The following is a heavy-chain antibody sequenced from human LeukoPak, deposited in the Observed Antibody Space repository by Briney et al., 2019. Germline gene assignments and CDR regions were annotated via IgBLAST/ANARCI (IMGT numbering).Heavy chain of an antibody. V-gene: IGHV3-23*01. D-gene: IGHD3-16*02. Sequence: GGSLRLSCAASGFTFSSYAMSWVRQAPGKGLEWVSAISGSGGSTYYADSVKGRFTISRDNSKNTLYLQMNSLRAEDTAVYYCAKDCTFGGVIALDYWGQGTLVTVSS. J-gene: IGHJ4*02. CDR3: AKDCTFGGVIALDY. CDR1: GFTFSSYA. CDR2: ISGSGGST.